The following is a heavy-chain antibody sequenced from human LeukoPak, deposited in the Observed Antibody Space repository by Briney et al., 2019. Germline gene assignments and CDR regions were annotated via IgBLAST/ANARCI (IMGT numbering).Heavy chain of an antibody. J-gene: IGHJ4*02. Sequence: PSETLSLTCTVSGGSISSNTFYWGWSRQPPGKGLEWIGSVHYTGSTSHNPSLKSRVTISVDTSKNQFSLKLTSVTAADTAVYYCARHGHHGDHDYWGQGTLVTVSS. CDR3: ARHGHHGDHDY. CDR1: GGSISSNTFY. V-gene: IGHV4-39*01. CDR2: VHYTGST. D-gene: IGHD2-21*02.